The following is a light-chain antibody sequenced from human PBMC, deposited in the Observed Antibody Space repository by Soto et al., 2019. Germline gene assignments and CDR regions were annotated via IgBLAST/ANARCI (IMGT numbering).Light chain of an antibody. CDR1: QSVSSN. J-gene: IGKJ1*01. CDR2: GAS. CDR3: QQYNNYLLT. Sequence: EIEMTQSPATLSVSPGDRATLSCRASQSVSSNLAWYQQKPGQAPRLLIYGASTRATGIPARFSGSGSGTEFTLTISSLQSEDFATYYCQQYNNYLLTFGQGTKVEIK. V-gene: IGKV3-15*01.